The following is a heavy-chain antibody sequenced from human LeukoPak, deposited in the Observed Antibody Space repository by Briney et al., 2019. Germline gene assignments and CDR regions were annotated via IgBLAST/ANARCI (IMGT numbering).Heavy chain of an antibody. J-gene: IGHJ4*02. CDR3: AVRGSSTSLMLADY. CDR2: IIPIFGTA. V-gene: IGHV1-69*13. CDR1: DYTFTSYG. Sequence: SVRVSCKASDYTFTSYGTSWVRQAPGQGLEWMGGIIPIFGTAHYAQKFQGRVTITADESTSTAYMELSSLRSEDAAVYYCAVRGSSTSLMLADYWGQGTLVTVSS. D-gene: IGHD1-1*01.